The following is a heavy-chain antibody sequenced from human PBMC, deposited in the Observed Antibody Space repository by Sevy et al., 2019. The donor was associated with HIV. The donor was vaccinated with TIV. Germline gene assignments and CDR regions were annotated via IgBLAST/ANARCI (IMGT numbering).Heavy chain of an antibody. CDR1: GFTISGNY. Sequence: GGSLRLSCEASGFTISGNYMAWVRLAPGKGLEWVSLIDSGGSTHYADSVKGRFTISRDNAKNTLYLQMNPLRAEDTAVYFCARDRYYDASGYYYYYYGMDVWGQGTTVTVSS. J-gene: IGHJ6*02. D-gene: IGHD3-22*01. V-gene: IGHV3-66*01. CDR2: IDSGGST. CDR3: ARDRYYDASGYYYYYYGMDV.